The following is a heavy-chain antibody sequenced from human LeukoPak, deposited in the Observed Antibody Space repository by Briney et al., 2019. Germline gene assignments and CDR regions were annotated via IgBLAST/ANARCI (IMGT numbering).Heavy chain of an antibody. Sequence: GGSLSLSCAASGFTVSSNYMSWVRQAPGKGLEWVSVIYSGGSTYYADSVKGRFTISRDNSKNTLYLQMNSLRADDTAVYFCAKSIPTGVDYFDLWGRGTLVTVSS. CDR2: IYSGGST. J-gene: IGHJ4*02. V-gene: IGHV3-53*01. D-gene: IGHD7-27*01. CDR1: GFTVSSNY. CDR3: AKSIPTGVDYFDL.